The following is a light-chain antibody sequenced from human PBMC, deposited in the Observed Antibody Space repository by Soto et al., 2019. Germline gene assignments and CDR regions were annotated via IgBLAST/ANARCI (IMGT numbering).Light chain of an antibody. Sequence: EIVLTQYPGTLSLSPGERATLSSRAIQSFSVSYLAWYQQRPGQAPRLVIYGASSRATGIPDRFSGSGSGTDFTLTISRLEPEDFAVYYCQQYGSSPTWTFGQGTKVDIK. CDR2: GAS. CDR1: QSFSVSY. V-gene: IGKV3-20*01. CDR3: QQYGSSPTWT. J-gene: IGKJ1*01.